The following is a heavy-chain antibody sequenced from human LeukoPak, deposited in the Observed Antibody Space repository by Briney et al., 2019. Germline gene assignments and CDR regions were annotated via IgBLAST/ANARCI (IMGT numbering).Heavy chain of an antibody. CDR2: IFHSGRT. J-gene: IGHJ1*01. CDR1: GGSTSGSSHY. V-gene: IGHV4-39*02. CDR3: ARVVGDTDKNGYYSEYFHY. Sequence: SETLSLTCTVSGGSTSGSSHYWGWIRQPPGKGLEWIGSIFHSGRTYYDPSLKSRVTISVDTSKNQFSLKLTSVTATDTAAYFCARVVGDTDKNGYYSEYFHYWGQGTLVTVYS. D-gene: IGHD3-3*01.